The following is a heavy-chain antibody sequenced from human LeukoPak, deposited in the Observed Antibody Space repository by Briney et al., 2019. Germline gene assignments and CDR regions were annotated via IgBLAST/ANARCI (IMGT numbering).Heavy chain of an antibody. CDR3: ARDHYYDSSGYYTPFDY. J-gene: IGHJ4*02. Sequence: SETLSLTCAVSGGSISSSNWWSWVRQPPGKGLEWIAEIYHSGSSNYNPSLKSRVTISVDKSKNQFSLKLSSVTAADTAVYYCARDHYYDSSGYYTPFDYWGQGTLVTVSS. CDR1: GGSISSSNW. D-gene: IGHD3-22*01. V-gene: IGHV4-4*02. CDR2: IYHSGSS.